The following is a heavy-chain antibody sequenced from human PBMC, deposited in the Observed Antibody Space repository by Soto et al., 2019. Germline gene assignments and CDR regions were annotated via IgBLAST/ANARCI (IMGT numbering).Heavy chain of an antibody. CDR3: ARHQDFDWLLARPNGNFDY. CDR2: IYPGDSDT. CDR1: GYSFTSYW. Sequence: GESLKISCKGSGYSFTSYWIGWVRQMPGKGLEWMGIIYPGDSDTRYSPSFQGQVTISADKSISTAYLQWSSLKASDTAMYYCARHQDFDWLLARPNGNFDYWGQGTLVTVSS. D-gene: IGHD3-9*01. V-gene: IGHV5-51*01. J-gene: IGHJ4*02.